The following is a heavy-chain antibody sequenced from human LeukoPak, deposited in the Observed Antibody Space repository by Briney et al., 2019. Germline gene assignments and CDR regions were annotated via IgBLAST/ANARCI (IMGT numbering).Heavy chain of an antibody. Sequence: GESLKISCKGSGYTFTSYWIGWVRQMPGKGLEWMAIIYPSDSDTRYSPSFQGHVTISADRSISTAYLQWSSLKAPDTAIYYCARRTSSRKYDYWGQGTLVTVSS. J-gene: IGHJ4*02. CDR3: ARRTSSRKYDY. CDR1: GYTFTSYW. D-gene: IGHD6-13*01. CDR2: IYPSDSDT. V-gene: IGHV5-51*01.